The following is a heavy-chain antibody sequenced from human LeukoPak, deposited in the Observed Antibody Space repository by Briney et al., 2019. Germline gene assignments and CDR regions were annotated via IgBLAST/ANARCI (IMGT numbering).Heavy chain of an antibody. CDR1: GYTFTSYD. Sequence: GASVKVSCKASGYTFTSYDINWVRQATGQGLEWMGWMNPNSGNTGYAQKFQGRVTMTRNTSISTAYMELSSLRSEDTAVYYCASYPPPYYDFWSGYYRDYSMDVWGQGTTVTVSS. V-gene: IGHV1-8*01. CDR2: MNPNSGNT. D-gene: IGHD3-3*01. J-gene: IGHJ6*02. CDR3: ASYPPPYYDFWSGYYRDYSMDV.